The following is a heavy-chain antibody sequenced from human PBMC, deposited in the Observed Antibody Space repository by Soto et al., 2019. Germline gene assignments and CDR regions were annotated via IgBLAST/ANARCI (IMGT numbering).Heavy chain of an antibody. Sequence: SETLFLTCTVSGGSISSYYWSWIRQPPGKGLEWIGYIYYRGSTNYSPSLKSRVTISLDTSKNQFSLRLNSVTAADTGVYYCARGLRPDHWGQGSQVTVSS. J-gene: IGHJ4*02. V-gene: IGHV4-59*12. CDR3: ARGLRPDH. CDR2: IYYRGST. CDR1: GGSISSYY. D-gene: IGHD4-17*01.